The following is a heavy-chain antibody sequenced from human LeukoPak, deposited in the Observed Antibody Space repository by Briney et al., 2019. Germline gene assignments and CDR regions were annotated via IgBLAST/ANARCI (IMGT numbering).Heavy chain of an antibody. V-gene: IGHV4-59*08. J-gene: IGHJ3*02. CDR2: IYYSGST. D-gene: IGHD1-26*01. Sequence: PSETLSLTCTVSGGSISSYYWSWIRQPPGKGLEWIGYIYYSGSTNYNPSLKSRVTISVDTSKNQFSLKLSSVTAADTAVYYCASTGGAAPYAFDIWGQGTMVTVSS. CDR3: ASTGGAAPYAFDI. CDR1: GGSISSYY.